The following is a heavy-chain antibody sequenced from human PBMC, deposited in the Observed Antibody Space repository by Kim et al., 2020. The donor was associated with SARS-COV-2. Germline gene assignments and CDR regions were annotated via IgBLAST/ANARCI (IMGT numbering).Heavy chain of an antibody. Sequence: SETLSLTCAVYGGSFSGYYWSWIRQPPGKGLEWIGEINHSGSTNYNPSLKSRVTISVDTSKNQFSLKLSSVTAADTAVYYCARGTYYYGSGSWVYYYYGMDVWGQGTTVTVSS. D-gene: IGHD3-10*01. CDR2: INHSGST. V-gene: IGHV4-34*01. J-gene: IGHJ6*02. CDR1: GGSFSGYY. CDR3: ARGTYYYGSGSWVYYYYGMDV.